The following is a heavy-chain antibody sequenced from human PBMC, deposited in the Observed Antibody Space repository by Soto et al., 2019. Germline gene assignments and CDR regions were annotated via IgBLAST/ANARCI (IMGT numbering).Heavy chain of an antibody. CDR2: LDQDGSER. V-gene: IGHV3-7*01. CDR1: GFTVSTYW. CDR3: VCGGNFFVY. Sequence: EVQLVESGGGLVQPGGSLRLSCAASGFTVSTYWMTWVRRPPGKVLEWVANLDQDGSERYYVDSVRGRFTISRDNAKNSLYLQMNSLRAEDTAVYYCVCGGNFFVYWGQGTLVTVSP. D-gene: IGHD3-16*01. J-gene: IGHJ4*02.